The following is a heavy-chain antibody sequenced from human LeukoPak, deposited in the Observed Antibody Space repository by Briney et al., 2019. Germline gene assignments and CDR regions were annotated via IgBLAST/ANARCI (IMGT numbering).Heavy chain of an antibody. D-gene: IGHD6-13*01. CDR3: AKTPYSLDYFDY. CDR1: GFTFSSYG. CDR2: IRYDGSNK. Sequence: GGSLRLSCAASGFTFSSYGMHWVRQAPGKGLEWVAFIRYDGSNKYYADSVKGRFTISRDNSKNTLYLQINSLRAEDTAVYYCAKTPYSLDYFDYWGQGTLVTVSS. J-gene: IGHJ4*02. V-gene: IGHV3-30*02.